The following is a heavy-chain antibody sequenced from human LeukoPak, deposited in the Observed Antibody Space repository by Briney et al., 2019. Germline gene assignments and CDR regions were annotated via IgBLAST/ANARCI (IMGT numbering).Heavy chain of an antibody. D-gene: IGHD2-2*01. CDR1: GYTFTSYY. Sequence: ASVKVSCKASGYTFTSYYMHWVRQAPGQGLEWMGIINPSGGSTSYAQKFQGRVTMTRDTSTSTVYMELSSLRSEDTAVYYCARAVVVVPAARGKTKYNWFDPWGQGTLVTVSS. CDR2: INPSGGST. V-gene: IGHV1-46*01. CDR3: ARAVVVVPAARGKTKYNWFDP. J-gene: IGHJ5*02.